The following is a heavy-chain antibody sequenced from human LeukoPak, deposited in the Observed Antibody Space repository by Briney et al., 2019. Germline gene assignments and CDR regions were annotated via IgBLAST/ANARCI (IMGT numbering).Heavy chain of an antibody. CDR3: VRESWPPGYKTRYYYYMDV. J-gene: IGHJ6*03. CDR2: IYYSGST. D-gene: IGHD1-1*01. Sequence: SETLSLTCTISGGSITSYHWSWIRQPPGKGLEWIGYIYYSGSTNYNPSLKSRVTISVDTSKNQFSLKLSSVTAADTAVYYCVRESWPPGYKTRYYYYMDVWGKGTTVTVSS. CDR1: GGSITSYH. V-gene: IGHV4-59*01.